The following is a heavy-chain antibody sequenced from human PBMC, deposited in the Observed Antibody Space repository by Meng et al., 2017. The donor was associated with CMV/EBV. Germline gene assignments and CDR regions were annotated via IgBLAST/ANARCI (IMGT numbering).Heavy chain of an antibody. V-gene: IGHV4-30-4*08. CDR3: ARTGEYPTFDY. CDR1: GGSISSGDYY. J-gene: IGHJ4*02. CDR2: IYYSGST. D-gene: IGHD2/OR15-2a*01. Sequence: VQLQDPGPGLVKPSQTLSLTCTVSGGSISSGDYYWSWIRQPPVKGLEWIGYIYYSGSTYYNPSLKSRVTISVDTSKNQFSLKLGSVTAADTAVYYCARTGEYPTFDYWGQGTLVTVSS.